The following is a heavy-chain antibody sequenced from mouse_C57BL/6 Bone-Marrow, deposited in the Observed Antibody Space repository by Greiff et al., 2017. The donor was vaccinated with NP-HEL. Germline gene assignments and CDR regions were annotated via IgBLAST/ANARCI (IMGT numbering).Heavy chain of an antibody. J-gene: IGHJ2*01. Sequence: VQLQQSGPELVKPGASVKISCKASGYAFSSSWMNWVKQRPGKGLEWIGRIYPGDGDTNYNGKFKGKATLTADKSSSTAYMQLSSLTSEDSAVYFCARDELGRIYFDYWGQGTTLTVSS. CDR2: IYPGDGDT. V-gene: IGHV1-82*01. D-gene: IGHD4-1*01. CDR1: GYAFSSSW. CDR3: ARDELGRIYFDY.